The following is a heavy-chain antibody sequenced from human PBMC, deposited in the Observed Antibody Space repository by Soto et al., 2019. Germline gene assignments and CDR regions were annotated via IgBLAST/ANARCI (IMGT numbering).Heavy chain of an antibody. Sequence: QVQLVQSGADVKKPGSSVKVSCKASGGTFSRYAISWVRQAPGQGLEWMGGVIPIFGKADYAQNFQGRVTISADVSRNTADMELTSLRSDDTGVYYGARALGGVGPGGFDPLGQGTLVSVAS. CDR2: VIPIFGKA. D-gene: IGHD3-16*01. J-gene: IGHJ5*02. CDR3: ARALGGVGPGGFDP. V-gene: IGHV1-69*01. CDR1: GGTFSRYA.